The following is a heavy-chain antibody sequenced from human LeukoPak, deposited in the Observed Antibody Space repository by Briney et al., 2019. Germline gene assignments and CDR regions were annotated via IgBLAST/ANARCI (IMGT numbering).Heavy chain of an antibody. CDR3: ARGGTEIYYYYYGMDV. V-gene: IGHV3-30*04. J-gene: IGHJ6*02. Sequence: GRSLRLSCAASTFALSRYAMHWVRQAPGRGLEWVGVISYDGSDKFYADSVKGRFTISRDNPKNTLYLQMNSLRPEDTAVYYCARGGTEIYYYYYGMDVWGRGTTVTVSS. CDR1: TFALSRYA. D-gene: IGHD5-24*01. CDR2: ISYDGSDK.